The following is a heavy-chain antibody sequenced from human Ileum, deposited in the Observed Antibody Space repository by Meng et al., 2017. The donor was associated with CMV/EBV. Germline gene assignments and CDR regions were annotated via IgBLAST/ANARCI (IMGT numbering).Heavy chain of an antibody. CDR1: GYYFNNYW. CDR2: IYPGDLDT. Sequence: GGSLRLSCEASGYYFNNYWIGWVRQVPGKGLEWIGVIYPGDLDTRYSPSSQGQVTISADRSNTTAYLQWSSLKASDTAMYYCARGGSSSFGIDYWGQGTLVTVSS. D-gene: IGHD6-13*01. J-gene: IGHJ4*02. CDR3: ARGGSSSFGIDY. V-gene: IGHV5-51*01.